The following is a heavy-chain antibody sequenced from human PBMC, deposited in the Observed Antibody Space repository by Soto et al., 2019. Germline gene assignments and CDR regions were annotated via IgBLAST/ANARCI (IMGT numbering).Heavy chain of an antibody. J-gene: IGHJ2*01. V-gene: IGHV3-23*01. CDR3: ARNPTVPSHFNWYFDL. Sequence: EVQLLESGGTVLQPGGSLRLSCEASEFTFRTYAMTWVRQAPGEGLEWVSTTSGTGVSKFYADSVKGRFTISGDTSKNTLFLQMNSLRVEDTAVYYCARNPTVPSHFNWYFDLWGRGTLVTVSS. CDR1: EFTFRTYA. D-gene: IGHD4-17*01. CDR2: TSGTGVSK.